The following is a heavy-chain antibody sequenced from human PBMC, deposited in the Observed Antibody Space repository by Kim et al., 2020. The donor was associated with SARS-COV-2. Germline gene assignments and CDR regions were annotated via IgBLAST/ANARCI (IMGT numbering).Heavy chain of an antibody. D-gene: IGHD6-13*01. CDR3: ARVTAAALFDY. Sequence: TYYHPPRKRRVTISVDRSKNQFSLKVSSVTAADTAVYYCARVTAAALFDYWGQGTLVTVSS. V-gene: IGHV4-30-2*01. CDR2: T. J-gene: IGHJ4*02.